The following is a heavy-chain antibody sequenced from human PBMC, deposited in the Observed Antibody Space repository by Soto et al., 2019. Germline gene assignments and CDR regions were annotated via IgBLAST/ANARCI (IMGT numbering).Heavy chain of an antibody. J-gene: IGHJ6*02. CDR2: INPNSGGT. CDR3: ARVWGGAAADYYYYGMDV. CDR1: GYTLTVYY. V-gene: IGHV1-2*02. Sequence: GASVKVSCKASGYTLTVYYMHWVRQAPGQGLEWMGWINPNSGGTNYAQKFQGRVTMTRDTSISTAYMELSRLRSDDTAVYYCARVWGGAAADYYYYGMDVWGQGTTVTVSS. D-gene: IGHD6-13*01.